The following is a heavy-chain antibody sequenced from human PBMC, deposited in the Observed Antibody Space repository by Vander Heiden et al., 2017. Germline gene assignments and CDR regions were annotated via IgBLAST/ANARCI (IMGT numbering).Heavy chain of an antibody. D-gene: IGHD3-22*01. V-gene: IGHV1-2*02. J-gene: IGHJ5*02. Sequence: GWINPNSGGTNYAQKFQGRVTMTRDTSISTAYMELSRLRSDDTAVYYCARAWRGIVVVITTTSVISWFDPWGQGTLVTVSS. CDR3: ARAWRGIVVVITTTSVISWFDP. CDR2: INPNSGGT.